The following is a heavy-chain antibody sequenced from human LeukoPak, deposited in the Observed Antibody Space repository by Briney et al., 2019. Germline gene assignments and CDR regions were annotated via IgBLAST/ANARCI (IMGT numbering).Heavy chain of an antibody. D-gene: IGHD1-7*01. V-gene: IGHV3-74*01. CDR2: MNADGRTI. Sequence: GGSLRLSCAASGFTFSSSWMHWVRQGPGKGLVWVARMNADGRTINYADSVKGRFTISRDNAKYTPYLQMNSLRTEDAAVYYCARAGNYYFDLWGRGTQVTVSS. CDR3: ARAGNYYFDL. CDR1: GFTFSSSW. J-gene: IGHJ2*01.